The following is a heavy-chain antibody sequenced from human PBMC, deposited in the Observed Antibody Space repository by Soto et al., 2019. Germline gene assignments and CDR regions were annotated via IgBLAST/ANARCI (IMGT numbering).Heavy chain of an antibody. D-gene: IGHD4-4*01. V-gene: IGHV4-34*01. J-gene: IGHJ6*03. CDR3: ARLGDSNYGSDYYYMDV. CDR1: GGSFSGYY. Sequence: SETLSLTCAVYGGSFSGYYWSWIRQPPGKGLEWIGEINHSGSTNYNPSLKSRVTISLDTSKNQFSLKLSSVTAADTAVYYCARLGDSNYGSDYYYMDVWGKGTTVTVSS. CDR2: INHSGST.